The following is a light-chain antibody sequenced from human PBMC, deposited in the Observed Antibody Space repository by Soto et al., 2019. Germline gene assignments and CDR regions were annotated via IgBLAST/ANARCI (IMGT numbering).Light chain of an antibody. CDR3: QQYDSYPQT. CDR1: QGVSSY. CDR2: AAS. V-gene: IGKV1-8*01. J-gene: IGKJ1*01. Sequence: AIRMTQSPSSFSASTGDRVTITCRASQGVSSYLALYQQKPGKAPKLMIYAASTLQNGVPSRFSGSGSGTDFTLTIGCLQSEDFATYYCQQYDSYPQTFGQGTKVEIK.